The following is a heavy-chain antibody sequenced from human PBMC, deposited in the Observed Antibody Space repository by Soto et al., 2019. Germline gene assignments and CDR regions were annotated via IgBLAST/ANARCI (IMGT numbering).Heavy chain of an antibody. Sequence: QVQLVQSGAEVKKPGASMKVSCKASGYSFIDYFMHWVRQAPGQGLEWMGWINPNNGATHYGLSFQGRVTMTRDTSISTAYMELSSLRSDDTAVYYCASHDPGARFDPWGQGTLVIVSS. J-gene: IGHJ5*02. CDR2: INPNNGAT. D-gene: IGHD1-1*01. V-gene: IGHV1-2*02. CDR3: ASHDPGARFDP. CDR1: GYSFIDYF.